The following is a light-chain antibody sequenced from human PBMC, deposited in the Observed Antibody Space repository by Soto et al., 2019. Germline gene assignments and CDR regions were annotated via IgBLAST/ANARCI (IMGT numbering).Light chain of an antibody. CDR3: SSYTYSSTLVV. V-gene: IGLV2-14*01. J-gene: IGLJ2*01. CDR2: DVS. Sequence: QSALTQPASVSGSPGQSITIFCTGTSSDIGGYNYVSWYQQHPGKAPKLMIYDVSNRPSGVSNRFSGSKSGNTASLTISGLQAEDEADYYCSSYTYSSTLVVFGGGTKLTVL. CDR1: SSDIGGYNY.